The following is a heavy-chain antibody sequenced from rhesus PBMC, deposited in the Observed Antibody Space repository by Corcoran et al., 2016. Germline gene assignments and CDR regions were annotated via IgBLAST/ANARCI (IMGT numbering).Heavy chain of an antibody. J-gene: IGHJ4*01. CDR2: ISGSSGST. CDR1: GGSVSSSNW. V-gene: IGHV4-65*01. CDR3: ARDWTDYGLDY. D-gene: IGHD4-29*01. Sequence: QVQLQESGPGLVKPSETLSLTCAVSGGSVSSSNWWSWIRQPPGKGLEWIGYISGSSGSTYYNPSLKSRVTISTDTSQNQFSLKLSSVTAADTAVYYCARDWTDYGLDYWGQGVLVTVSS.